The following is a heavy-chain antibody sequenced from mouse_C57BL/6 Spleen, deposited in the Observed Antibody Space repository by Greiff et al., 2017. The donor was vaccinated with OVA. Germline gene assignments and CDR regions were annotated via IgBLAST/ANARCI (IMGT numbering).Heavy chain of an antibody. CDR1: GFNIKNTY. D-gene: IGHD2-2*01. V-gene: IGHV14-3*01. Sequence: VHVKQSVAELVRPGASVKLSCTASGFNIKNTYMHWVKQRPEQGLEWIGRIDPANGNTKYAPKFQGKATITADTSAKTAFLQLSSLTSEDTAIYYCARGGYDGAWFAYWGQGTLVTVSA. J-gene: IGHJ3*01. CDR2: IDPANGNT. CDR3: ARGGYDGAWFAY.